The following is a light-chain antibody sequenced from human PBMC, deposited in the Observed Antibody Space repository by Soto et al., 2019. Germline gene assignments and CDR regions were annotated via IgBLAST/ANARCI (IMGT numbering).Light chain of an antibody. J-gene: IGKJ1*01. Sequence: ELVLSQSPATLSLSPGDRVTLSCRASQSVRSYLACYQQKPGQAPRFLIYDASNRATGIPDRFIGSGSGTDFTLSIRRMAPEDFAVYYCQQYSSLWTFGQGTKVDIK. V-gene: IGKV3-11*01. CDR1: QSVRSY. CDR2: DAS. CDR3: QQYSSLWT.